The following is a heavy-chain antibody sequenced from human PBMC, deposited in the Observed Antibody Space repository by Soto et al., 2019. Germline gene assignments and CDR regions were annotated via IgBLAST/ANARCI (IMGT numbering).Heavy chain of an antibody. J-gene: IGHJ6*02. D-gene: IGHD4-17*01. CDR2: IIPIFGTA. CDR3: ARPHDYGDSLPFQPPYGMDV. Sequence: QVQLVQSGAEVKKPGSSVKVSCKASGGTFSSYAISWVRQAPGQGLEWMGGIIPIFGTANYAQKFQGRVTITADESTSTAYMELSSVRSEDTAVYYCARPHDYGDSLPFQPPYGMDVWGQGTTVTVSS. CDR1: GGTFSSYA. V-gene: IGHV1-69*01.